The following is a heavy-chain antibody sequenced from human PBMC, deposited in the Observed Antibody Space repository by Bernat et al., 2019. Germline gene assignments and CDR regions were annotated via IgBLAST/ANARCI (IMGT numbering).Heavy chain of an antibody. Sequence: EVQLVESGGGLVQPGGSLRLSCAASGFTLSGYDMNWVRQTPEKGLEWISYISGSTGATYYADSVQGRFSISRDNGKNSVFLQMNSLRAEDTALYHCGRGHFANWGQGTLVTVSS. CDR3: GRGHFAN. J-gene: IGHJ4*02. CDR1: GFTLSGYD. CDR2: ISGSTGAT. V-gene: IGHV3-48*01.